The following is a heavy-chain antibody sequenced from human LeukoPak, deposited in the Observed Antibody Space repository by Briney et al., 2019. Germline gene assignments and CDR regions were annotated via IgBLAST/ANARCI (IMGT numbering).Heavy chain of an antibody. J-gene: IGHJ1*01. D-gene: IGHD2-2*01. CDR3: ASPYCSSTTCYPRTFHH. V-gene: IGHV3-7*01. CDR1: GFTFSSNW. Sequence: GGSLRLSCAASGFTFSSNWMSWVRQAPGKGLEWVANIKQDGSEKYYVDSVKGRFTISRDNAKNALYLQMNSLRAEDTAVYYCASPYCSSTTCYPRTFHHWGQGTLVTVSS. CDR2: IKQDGSEK.